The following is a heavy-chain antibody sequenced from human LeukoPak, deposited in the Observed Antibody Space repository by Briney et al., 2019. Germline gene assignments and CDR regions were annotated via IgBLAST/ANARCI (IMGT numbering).Heavy chain of an antibody. J-gene: IGHJ4*02. D-gene: IGHD3-10*01. CDR3: VREKGRGVISPYFDY. CDR2: IYSGGRT. CDR1: GFTFSSNF. Sequence: GGSLRPSCAASGFTFSSNFMSWVRQAPGEGLEWVSVIYSGGRTDYADSVKGRFTISRDNSRNMLYLQMNSLRPEDTAVYYCVREKGRGVISPYFDYWGQGTLVTVSS. V-gene: IGHV3-66*01.